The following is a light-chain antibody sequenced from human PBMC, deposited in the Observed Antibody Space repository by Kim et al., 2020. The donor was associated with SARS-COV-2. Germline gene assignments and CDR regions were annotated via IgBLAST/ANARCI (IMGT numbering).Light chain of an antibody. Sequence: VALGQTDRITCQGDSLRSYYATWYQQKPGQAPMLVIYGKNNRPSGIPDRFSGSSSGNTASLTITGTQAGDEADYYCNSRDSNDNVVFGGGTKLTVL. J-gene: IGLJ2*01. V-gene: IGLV3-19*01. CDR1: SLRSYY. CDR3: NSRDSNDNVV. CDR2: GKN.